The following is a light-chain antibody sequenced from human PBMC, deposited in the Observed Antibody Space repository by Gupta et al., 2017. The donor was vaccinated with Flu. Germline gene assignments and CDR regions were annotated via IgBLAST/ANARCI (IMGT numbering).Light chain of an antibody. Sequence: DVVMTQSPLSLPVTLGQPASISCRSSQGLVYIDGNTFLDWFHQRPGQSPRRLIYKGSNRDSGVPDRFSGSGSGTDFTLKISRVEAEDVGVYYCMQGKHWPGTFGQGTKLDIK. CDR1: QGLVYIDGNTF. J-gene: IGKJ2*01. V-gene: IGKV2-30*01. CDR2: KGS. CDR3: MQGKHWPGT.